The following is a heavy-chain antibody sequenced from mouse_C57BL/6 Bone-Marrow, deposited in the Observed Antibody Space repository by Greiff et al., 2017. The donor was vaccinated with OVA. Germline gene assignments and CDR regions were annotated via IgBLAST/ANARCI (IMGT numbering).Heavy chain of an antibody. J-gene: IGHJ1*03. Sequence: EVNVVQPGGGLVQPGGSLKLSCAASGFTFSDYYMYWVRQTPEKRLEWVAYISTGGGSTYYPDTVKGRFTFSRDNAKNTLYLQTSRLKAEDTAMYYCARPHYYGSSLSYWYFDVWGTGTTVTVSS. CDR1: GFTFSDYY. V-gene: IGHV5-12*01. CDR3: ARPHYYGSSLSYWYFDV. D-gene: IGHD1-1*01. CDR2: ISTGGGST.